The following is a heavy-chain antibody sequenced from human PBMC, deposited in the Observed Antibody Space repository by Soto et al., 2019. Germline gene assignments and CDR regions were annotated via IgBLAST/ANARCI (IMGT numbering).Heavy chain of an antibody. V-gene: IGHV3-30-3*01. D-gene: IGHD1-7*01. CDR3: ATVRITATTPIFDY. Sequence: QVQLVESGGGVVQPGRSLRLSCAASGFTFSSYAMHWVRQAPGKGLEWVAVISYDGSNKYYADSVKGRFTISRDNSKNQLYLQMNSLRAEDTAVYYCATVRITATTPIFDYWGEGTLVTVSS. J-gene: IGHJ4*02. CDR2: ISYDGSNK. CDR1: GFTFSSYA.